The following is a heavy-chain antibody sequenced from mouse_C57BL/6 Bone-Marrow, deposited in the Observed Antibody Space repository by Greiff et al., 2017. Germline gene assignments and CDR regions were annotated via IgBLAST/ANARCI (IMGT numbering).Heavy chain of an antibody. V-gene: IGHV5-4*01. CDR2: ISDGGSYT. J-gene: IGHJ4*01. CDR3: ARDRVFYYAMDY. Sequence: EVKVVESGGGLVKPGGSLKLSCAASGFTFSSYAMSWVRQTPEKRLEWVATISDGGSYTYYPDNVKGRFTISRDNAKNNLYLQMSHLKLEDTAMYFCARDRVFYYAMDYWGQGTSVTVSS. CDR1: GFTFSSYA.